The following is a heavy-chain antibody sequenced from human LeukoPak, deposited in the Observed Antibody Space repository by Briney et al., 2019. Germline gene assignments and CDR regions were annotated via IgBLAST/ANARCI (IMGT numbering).Heavy chain of an antibody. CDR2: ISSSSSYI. V-gene: IGHV3-21*01. CDR3: AREVPMVRGKNGMDV. Sequence: GGSLRLSCAASGFTFSSYSMNWVRQAPGKGLEWVSSISSSSSYIYYADSVKGRFTISRDNAKNSLYLQMNSLRAEDTAVYYCAREVPMVRGKNGMDVWGQGTTVTVSS. D-gene: IGHD3-10*01. CDR1: GFTFSSYS. J-gene: IGHJ6*02.